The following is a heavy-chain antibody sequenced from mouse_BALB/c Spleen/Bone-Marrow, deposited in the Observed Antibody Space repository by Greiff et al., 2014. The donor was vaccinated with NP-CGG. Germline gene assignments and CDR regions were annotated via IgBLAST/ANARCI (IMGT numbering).Heavy chain of an antibody. CDR1: GYSFTDYF. J-gene: IGHJ4*01. Sequence: VQLQQPGPELVKPGASVRISCKASGYSFTDYFMNWVMQNHGKSLEWIGRINPYNGDPFYNQKFKDKATLTVDRSSNTAHMELRSLASEDSGVFYCARSGIGSTMDFRGQGTSVTVSS. V-gene: IGHV1-20*02. D-gene: IGHD3-2*02. CDR3: ARSGIGSTMDF. CDR2: INPYNGDP.